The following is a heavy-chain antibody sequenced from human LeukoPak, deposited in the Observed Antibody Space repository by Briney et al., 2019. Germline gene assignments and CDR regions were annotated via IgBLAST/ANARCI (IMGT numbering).Heavy chain of an antibody. CDR1: GGSISSGSYY. D-gene: IGHD3-22*01. J-gene: IGHJ4*02. CDR2: IYTSGST. CDR3: ARTYDTTRRDY. Sequence: PSETLSLTCTVSGGSISSGSYYWSWIRQPAGKGLEWIGRIYTSGSTNYNPSLKSRVTKSVDTSKNQFSLKLSSVTAADTAVYYCARTYDTTRRDYWGQGTLVTVSS. V-gene: IGHV4-61*02.